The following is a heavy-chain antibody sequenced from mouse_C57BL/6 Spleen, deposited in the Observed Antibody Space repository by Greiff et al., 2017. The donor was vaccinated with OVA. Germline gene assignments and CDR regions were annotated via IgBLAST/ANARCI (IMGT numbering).Heavy chain of an antibody. CDR2: IDPSDSYT. CDR3: ARRGLPGGMDY. CDR1: GYTFTSYW. D-gene: IGHD2-10*01. Sequence: VQLQQPGAELVKPGASVKLSCKASGYTFTSYWMQWVKQRPGQGLEWIGEIDPSDSYTNYNQKFKGKATLTVDTSSSTAYMQLSSLTSEDSAVYYCARRGLPGGMDYWGQGTSVTVSS. J-gene: IGHJ4*01. V-gene: IGHV1-50*01.